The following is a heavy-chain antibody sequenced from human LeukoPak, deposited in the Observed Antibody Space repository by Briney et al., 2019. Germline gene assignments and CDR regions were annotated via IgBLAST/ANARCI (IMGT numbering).Heavy chain of an antibody. J-gene: IGHJ4*02. V-gene: IGHV4-34*01. CDR2: SDHSGST. CDR1: GGSFIDYH. Sequence: KPSETLSLTCAVYGGSFIDYHWTWIRLPPGKGLEWIGESDHSGSTNYNPSLKSRVTISVDTSKNQFSLKVTSVTAADTAMYYCARSQRQVGLYWGQGTLVTVSS. D-gene: IGHD6-25*01. CDR3: ARSQRQVGLY.